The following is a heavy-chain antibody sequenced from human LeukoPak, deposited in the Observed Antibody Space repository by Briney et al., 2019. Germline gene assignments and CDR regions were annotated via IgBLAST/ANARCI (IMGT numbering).Heavy chain of an antibody. CDR2: IYHSGST. J-gene: IGHJ4*02. CDR3: AKSRGIYDNSGWRTFDY. V-gene: IGHV4-4*02. Sequence: PSGTLSLTCAVSGGSISSSNWWSWVRQPPGKGLEWIGEIYHSGSTNYNPSLKSRVTISVDKSKNQFSLKLSSVTAADTAVYYCAKSRGIYDNSGWRTFDYWGQGTLVTVSS. CDR1: GGSISSSNW. D-gene: IGHD6-19*01.